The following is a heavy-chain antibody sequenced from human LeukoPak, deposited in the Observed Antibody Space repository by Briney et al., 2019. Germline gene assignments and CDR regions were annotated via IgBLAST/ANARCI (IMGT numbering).Heavy chain of an antibody. CDR3: ARDRAVLRSLEWSPYYMDV. J-gene: IGHJ6*03. CDR2: ISSSGSTI. V-gene: IGHV3-11*04. Sequence: NPGGSLRLSCAAPGFTFSDYYMSWIRQAPGKGLEWVSYISSSGSTIYYADSVKGRFTISRDDAKNTLYLQMDGLRAEDTAVYYCARDRAVLRSLEWSPYYMDVWGKGTTVTVSS. CDR1: GFTFSDYY. D-gene: IGHD3-3*01.